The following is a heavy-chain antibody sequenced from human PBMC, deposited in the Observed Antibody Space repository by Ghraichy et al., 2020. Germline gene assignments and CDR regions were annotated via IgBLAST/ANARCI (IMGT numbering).Heavy chain of an antibody. J-gene: IGHJ4*02. V-gene: IGHV2-5*01. Sequence: SGPTLVKPTQTLTLTCTVSGFSLSTSGVGVGWIRQPPGKALEWLALIYWNDDKRYSPSLKSRLTITKDTSKAQVVLTMTNMDPVDTATYFCARRPGWNYVPHFDYWGQGTLVTVSS. CDR1: GFSLSTSGVG. D-gene: IGHD1-7*01. CDR3: ARRPGWNYVPHFDY. CDR2: IYWNDDK.